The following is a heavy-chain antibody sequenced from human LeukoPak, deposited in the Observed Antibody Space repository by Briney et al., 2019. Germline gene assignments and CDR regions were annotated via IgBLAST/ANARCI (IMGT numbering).Heavy chain of an antibody. CDR2: IRSKAYGGTT. J-gene: IGHJ4*02. CDR1: GFTFGDYT. V-gene: IGHV3-49*03. CDR3: TSLNSDYSNYSP. Sequence: GGSLRLSCTASGFTFGDYTMSWFRQAPGKRLEWVGFIRSKAYGGTTEYAASVKGRFTISRDDSKSIAYLQMNSLKTEVTAVYYCTSLNSDYSNYSPWGQGTLVTVSS. D-gene: IGHD4-11*01.